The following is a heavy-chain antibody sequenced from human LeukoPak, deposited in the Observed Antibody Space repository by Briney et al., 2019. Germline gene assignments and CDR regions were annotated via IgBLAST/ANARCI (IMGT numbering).Heavy chain of an antibody. CDR1: GFTFNMYC. D-gene: IGHD4-23*01. V-gene: IGHV3-7*01. J-gene: IGHJ5*01. CDR3: ARGAGYGGTSYS. Sequence: GGSLRLSCAASGFTFNMYCMTWVRQAPGKGLESVAYINKDGSNKYYVDSVKGRFTDSRENAKCSLYLQMSSLRTEVTAVYYCARGAGYGGTSYSCGQGAL. CDR2: INKDGSNK.